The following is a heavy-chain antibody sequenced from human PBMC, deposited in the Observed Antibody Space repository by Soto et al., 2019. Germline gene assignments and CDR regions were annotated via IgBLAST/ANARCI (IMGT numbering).Heavy chain of an antibody. CDR2: IPSASTPI. CDR1: GFTFSSHA. D-gene: IGHD1-20*01. J-gene: IGHJ4*02. V-gene: IGHV3-48*02. Sequence: EVQLVESGGGLVQPGGSLRLSCTASGFTFSSHAMNWVRQAPGEGLEWISYIPSASTPIYYADSVKGRFTISRDNAKNSLYLQMNNLRDEDTAVYYCARDDRITNVMDFDYWGQGTLVTVSS. CDR3: ARDDRITNVMDFDY.